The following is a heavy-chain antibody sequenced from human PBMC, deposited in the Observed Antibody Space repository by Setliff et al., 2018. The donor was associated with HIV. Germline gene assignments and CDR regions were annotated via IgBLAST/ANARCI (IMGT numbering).Heavy chain of an antibody. V-gene: IGHV4-61*09. J-gene: IGHJ4*02. CDR1: GGSISSGSYY. D-gene: IGHD3-10*01. Sequence: SETLSLTCTVSGGSISSGSYYWSWIRQPAGKGLEWIGHIHTSGSTKYNPSLKSRVTISADTSKNQFSLNLSAVTAAETAVYYCARVGYHGSGRYSFDYWGQGTLVTVSS. CDR2: IHTSGST. CDR3: ARVGYHGSGRYSFDY.